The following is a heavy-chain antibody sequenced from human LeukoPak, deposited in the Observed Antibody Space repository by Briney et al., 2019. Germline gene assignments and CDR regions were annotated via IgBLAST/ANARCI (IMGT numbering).Heavy chain of an antibody. CDR3: ARDGPEGSGSYLNY. V-gene: IGHV3-48*04. J-gene: IGHJ4*02. CDR1: GFTFSSYS. CDR2: ISSSSSTI. Sequence: GGSLRLSCAASGFTFSSYSMNWVRQAPGKGLEWVSYISSSSSTIYYADSVKGRFTISRDNAKNSLYLQMNSQRAGDTAVYYCARDGPEGSGSYLNYWGQGTLVTVSS. D-gene: IGHD1-26*01.